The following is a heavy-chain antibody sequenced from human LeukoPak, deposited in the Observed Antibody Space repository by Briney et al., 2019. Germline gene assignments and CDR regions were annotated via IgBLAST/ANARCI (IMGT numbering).Heavy chain of an antibody. J-gene: IGHJ4*02. Sequence: GSSLLLSCAAAGFSFSSDSMNCVREAPGKVLEWFSSISGGSTYIFDAESVSGRFTISRDNAKNSLYLQMNPLRADDSAVYYCARFETIAVADTDYWGQGTLVTVSS. D-gene: IGHD6-19*01. CDR3: ARFETIAVADTDY. V-gene: IGHV3-21*01. CDR2: ISGGSTYI. CDR1: GFSFSSDS.